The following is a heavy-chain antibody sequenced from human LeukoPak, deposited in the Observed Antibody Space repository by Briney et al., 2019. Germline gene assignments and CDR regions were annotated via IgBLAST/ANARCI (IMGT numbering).Heavy chain of an antibody. V-gene: IGHV4-59*01. Sequence: SETLSLTCTVSGGSISSYYWSWIRQPPGKGLEWIGYIYYSGSTNYNPSLKSRVTISVDTSRNQFSLKLSSVTAADTAVYYCARTATGATEGRFLDYWGQGTLVTVSS. D-gene: IGHD1-26*01. CDR1: GGSISSYY. CDR3: ARTATGATEGRFLDY. CDR2: IYYSGST. J-gene: IGHJ4*02.